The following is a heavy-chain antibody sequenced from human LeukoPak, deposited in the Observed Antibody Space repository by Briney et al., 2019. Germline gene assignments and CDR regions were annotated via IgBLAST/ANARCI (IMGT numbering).Heavy chain of an antibody. CDR1: GGSFSGYY. J-gene: IGHJ4*02. CDR2: ITHSGST. D-gene: IGHD7-27*01. CDR3: ARPLGNRGY. Sequence: SETLSLTCAVYGGSFSGYYWSWIRQPPGKGLEWIGEITHSGSTNYNPSLKSRVTISVDTSKNQFSLKLSSVTAADTAVYYCARPLGNRGYWGQGTLVTVSS. V-gene: IGHV4-34*01.